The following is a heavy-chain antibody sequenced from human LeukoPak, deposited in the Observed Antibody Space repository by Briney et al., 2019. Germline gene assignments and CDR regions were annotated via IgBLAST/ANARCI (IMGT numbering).Heavy chain of an antibody. Sequence: SETLSLTCTVSGGSISSSSYYWGWIRQPPGKVLEWIGSIYYSGSTYYNPSLKSRVTISVDTSKNQFSLKLSSVTAADTAVYYCARDLFTGVAGTGVDRFDYWGQGTLVTVSS. V-gene: IGHV4-39*07. D-gene: IGHD6-19*01. CDR1: GGSISSSSYY. CDR2: IYYSGST. J-gene: IGHJ4*02. CDR3: ARDLFTGVAGTGVDRFDY.